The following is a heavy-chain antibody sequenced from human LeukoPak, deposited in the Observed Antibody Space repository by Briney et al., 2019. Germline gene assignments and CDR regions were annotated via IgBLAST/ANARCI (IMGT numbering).Heavy chain of an antibody. D-gene: IGHD3-10*01. CDR3: TSSTMVRGVTIYWYFEL. V-gene: IGHV3-15*01. CDR2: IKSKTDGGTT. CDR1: GFTFSNAW. Sequence: GGSLRLSCAASGFTFSNAWMSWVRQAPGKGLEWVGRIKSKTDGGTTDYAAPVKGRFTISRDDSKNTLYLQMNSLKTEDTAVYYCTSSTMVRGVTIYWYFELWGRGTLVTVSS. J-gene: IGHJ2*01.